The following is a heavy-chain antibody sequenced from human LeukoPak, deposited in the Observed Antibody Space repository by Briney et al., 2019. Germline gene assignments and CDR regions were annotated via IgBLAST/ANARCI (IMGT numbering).Heavy chain of an antibody. V-gene: IGHV4-4*07. D-gene: IGHD2-21*02. CDR1: GGSISSYY. CDR2: IYTSGST. J-gene: IGHJ4*02. CDR3: ARDRSSGILDY. Sequence: SETLSLTRTVSGGSISSYYWSWIRQPAGKGLEWIGRIYTSGSTNYNPSLKSRVTMSVDTSKNQFSLKLSSVTAADTVVYYCARDRSSGILDYWGQGTLVTVSS.